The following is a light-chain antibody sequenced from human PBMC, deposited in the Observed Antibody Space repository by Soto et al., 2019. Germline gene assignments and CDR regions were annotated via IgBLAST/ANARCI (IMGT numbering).Light chain of an antibody. CDR2: GAS. V-gene: IGKV3-20*01. CDR3: QQYGSSPRT. J-gene: IGKJ1*01. CDR1: QSVSSVY. Sequence: EIVFTQSPGTLSFSPGERATLSCRASQSVSSVYLAWYQQRPGQAPSLLMYGASSRATGTPERFSGSGSGTDFTLTISRLEPEDFAVYYCQQYGSSPRTFGQGTKVDIK.